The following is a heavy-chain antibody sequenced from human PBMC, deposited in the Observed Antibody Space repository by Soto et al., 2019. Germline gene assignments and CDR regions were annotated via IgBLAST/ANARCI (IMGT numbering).Heavy chain of an antibody. J-gene: IGHJ1*01. D-gene: IGHD1-26*01. V-gene: IGHV3-11*01. CDR1: GFAFSDYY. CDR3: ARATQYSGTYYVYFQH. Sequence: QVQLVESGETSVKPGGSLRLSCAASGFAFSDYYMNWIRQAPGKGLEWISYISPSGRTIYYADSVKGRFTVSRDNANNSLFLQLNNLRAEDTAVYYCARATQYSGTYYVYFQHWGLDTLVTVSS. CDR2: ISPSGRTI.